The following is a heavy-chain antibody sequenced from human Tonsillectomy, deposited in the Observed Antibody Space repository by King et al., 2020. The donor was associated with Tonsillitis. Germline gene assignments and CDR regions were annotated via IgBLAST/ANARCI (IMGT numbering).Heavy chain of an antibody. CDR2: IYPDDSDT. CDR3: ARVYASSTVHFYYMDV. D-gene: IGHD2-8*01. Sequence: EVQLVQSGAEVKKPGESLKISCKGSGYSFTSYWIGWVRQMPGKGLEWMGIIYPDDSDTRYNPSFEGQVTISADKSVSTAYLQWRSLKAPDTGMYYCARVYASSTVHFYYMDVWGQGTTVTVSS. V-gene: IGHV5-51*01. J-gene: IGHJ6*02. CDR1: GYSFTSYW.